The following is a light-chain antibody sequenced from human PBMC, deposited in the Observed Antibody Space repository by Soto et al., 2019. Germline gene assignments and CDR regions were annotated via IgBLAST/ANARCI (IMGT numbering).Light chain of an antibody. V-gene: IGKV1-8*01. Sequence: AIRMTKSPSSFSASTGDRVTITCSASQGISSYLAWYQQKPGKAPKLLIYAASTLQSGVPSRFSGSGYGTDFTLTISCLQSEDVATYYCQQYYRYPRNVGPGTKVDIK. CDR2: AAS. CDR3: QQYYRYPRN. CDR1: QGISSY. J-gene: IGKJ3*01.